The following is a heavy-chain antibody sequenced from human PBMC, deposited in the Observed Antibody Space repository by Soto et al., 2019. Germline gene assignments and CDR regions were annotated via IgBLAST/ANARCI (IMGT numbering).Heavy chain of an antibody. J-gene: IGHJ3*01. CDR2: VTGRSRNT. Sequence: EMQLLESGGGLQQPGGSLRLSCAASGFTFNNFAMGWVRKAPGKGVAWISAVTGRSRNTYYADSVKGRFTISRNNFENTVYLQMDGMRVEDTAVYYCAKMTPYGGNYRDAFDVWGRGTMVTVAS. V-gene: IGHV3-23*01. CDR3: AKMTPYGGNYRDAFDV. D-gene: IGHD1-26*01. CDR1: GFTFNNFA.